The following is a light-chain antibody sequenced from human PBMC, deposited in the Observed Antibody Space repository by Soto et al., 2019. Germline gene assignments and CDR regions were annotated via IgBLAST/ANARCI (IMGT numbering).Light chain of an antibody. J-gene: IGKJ3*01. Sequence: DIVMTQSPLSLPVTPGEPASISCRSSQSLLHSNGYSYLHWYPQKPGQSPQLLIYLGSRRASGVPDRCSGSGSGTDFTLKISRLEVEDVGVYYCMQALQTPFAFGPGTKVDVK. CDR3: MQALQTPFA. CDR2: LGS. V-gene: IGKV2-28*01. CDR1: QSLLHSNGYSY.